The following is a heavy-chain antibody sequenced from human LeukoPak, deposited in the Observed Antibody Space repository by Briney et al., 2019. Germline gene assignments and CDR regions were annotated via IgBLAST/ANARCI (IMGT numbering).Heavy chain of an antibody. CDR2: ISYDGSNK. CDR3: ARDGQHIVVVPGAIRWVPWDYGMDV. J-gene: IGHJ6*02. D-gene: IGHD2-2*02. CDR1: GFTFSSYA. Sequence: GRSLTLSCAASGFTFSSYAMHWVRQAPGKVLEWVADISYDGSNKYYAGSVKGRLNISRDKSKNTLDLQMNSMRAEDTAVYYCARDGQHIVVVPGAIRWVPWDYGMDVWGQGTTVTVSS. V-gene: IGHV3-30-3*01.